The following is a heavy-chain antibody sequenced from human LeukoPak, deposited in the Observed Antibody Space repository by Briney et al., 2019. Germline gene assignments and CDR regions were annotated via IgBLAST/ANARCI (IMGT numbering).Heavy chain of an antibody. CDR3: ASAEGVAYCGGDCYSGDEYFLD. J-gene: IGHJ1*01. D-gene: IGHD2-21*02. Sequence: KPGGSLRLSCAASGFTFSDYYMSWIRQAPGKGLEWVSYISTSRTTIHYADSVKGRFTISRDNAKNSLYLEMNSLRPEDTAVYYCASAEGVAYCGGDCYSGDEYFLDWGQGTLVTVSS. V-gene: IGHV3-11*01. CDR2: ISTSRTTI. CDR1: GFTFSDYY.